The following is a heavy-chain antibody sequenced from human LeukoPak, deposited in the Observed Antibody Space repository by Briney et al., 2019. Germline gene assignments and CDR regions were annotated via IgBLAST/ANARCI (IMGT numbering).Heavy chain of an antibody. J-gene: IGHJ4*02. CDR1: GFTFSSYA. CDR3: ARARMATKYFDY. D-gene: IGHD5-12*01. V-gene: IGHV3-21*01. Sequence: SGGSLRLSCAASGFTFSSYAMSWVRQAPGKGLEWVSSISSSSSYIYYADSVKGRFTISRDNAKNSLYLQMNSLRAEDTAVYYCARARMATKYFDYWGQGTLVTVSS. CDR2: ISSSSSYI.